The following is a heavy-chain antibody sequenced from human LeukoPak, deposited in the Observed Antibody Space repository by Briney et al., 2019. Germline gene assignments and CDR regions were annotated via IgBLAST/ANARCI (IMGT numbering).Heavy chain of an antibody. CDR2: MKPNSGNT. J-gene: IGHJ4*02. V-gene: IGHV1-8*03. Sequence: ASVKVSCKASGYTFTSYDINWVRQATGQGLEWMGWMKPNSGNTGYAQKFQGRVTITRNTSISTAYMELSSLRSEDTAVYYCARFSTSYNWNDFDYWGQGTLVTVSS. CDR3: ARFSTSYNWNDFDY. CDR1: GYTFTSYD. D-gene: IGHD1-1*01.